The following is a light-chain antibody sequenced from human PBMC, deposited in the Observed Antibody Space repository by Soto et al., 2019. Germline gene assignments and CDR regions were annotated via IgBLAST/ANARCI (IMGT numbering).Light chain of an antibody. V-gene: IGKV3-11*01. Sequence: EIVLTQSPATLSLSPGERATLSCRASQSVSSYLAWYQQKPGQAPRLLIYDASNRATGIPARFSGGGSGTDFTLQIRRLEPADFAVYYGQQRFNWPRFTLGQGTKLEIK. CDR2: DAS. J-gene: IGKJ2*01. CDR3: QQRFNWPRFT. CDR1: QSVSSY.